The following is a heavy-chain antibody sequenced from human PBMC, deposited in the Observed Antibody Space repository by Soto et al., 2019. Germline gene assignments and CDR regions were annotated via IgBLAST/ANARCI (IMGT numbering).Heavy chain of an antibody. CDR3: VRSKYYYDSSGPSDAFDI. Sequence: SGPTLVNPTQTLTLTCTFSGFSLSTSGMCVSWIRQPPGKALEWLALIDWDDDKYYSTSLKTRLTISKDTSKNQVVLTMTNMDPVDTATYYCVRSKYYYDSSGPSDAFDIWGQGTMVTVSS. J-gene: IGHJ3*02. CDR1: GFSLSTSGMC. V-gene: IGHV2-70*01. D-gene: IGHD3-22*01. CDR2: IDWDDDK.